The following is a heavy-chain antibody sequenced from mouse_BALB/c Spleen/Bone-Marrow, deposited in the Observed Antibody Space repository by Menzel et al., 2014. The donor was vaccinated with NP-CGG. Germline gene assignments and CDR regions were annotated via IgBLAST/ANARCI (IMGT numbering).Heavy chain of an antibody. CDR1: GYTFTNYT. D-gene: IGHD2-10*02. J-gene: IGHJ4*01. CDR3: AYGNYGYAMDY. V-gene: IGHV1-4*01. Sequence: VQLQQSGAELARPGASVKMSCKASGYTFTNYTMHWVKQRPGQGLEWIGYINPSSGYTNYNQKFKDKATLTADKSSSTAYMQLSGLTSEDSAVYYCAYGNYGYAMDYWGQGTSVTVSP. CDR2: INPSSGYT.